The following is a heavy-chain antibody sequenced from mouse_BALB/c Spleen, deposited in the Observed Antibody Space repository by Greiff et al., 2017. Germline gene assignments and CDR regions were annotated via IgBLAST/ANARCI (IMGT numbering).Heavy chain of an antibody. V-gene: IGHV5-9-4*01. J-gene: IGHJ2*01. Sequence: DVKLVESGGGLVKPGGSLKLSCAASGFTFSSYAMSWVRQSPEKRLEWVAEISSGGSYTYYPDTVTGRFTISRDNAKNTLYLEMSSLRSEDTAMYYCARDDYGKGFDYWGQGTTLTVSS. CDR1: GFTFSSYA. D-gene: IGHD1-1*01. CDR2: ISSGGSYT. CDR3: ARDDYGKGFDY.